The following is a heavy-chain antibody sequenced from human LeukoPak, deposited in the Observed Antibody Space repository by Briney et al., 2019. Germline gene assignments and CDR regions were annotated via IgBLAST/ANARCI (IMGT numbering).Heavy chain of an antibody. V-gene: IGHV3-23*01. CDR2: ISGSGGST. D-gene: IGHD3-22*01. CDR3: AKDQERYYYDSSGYHAAFDI. Sequence: GGSLRLSCAASGFTFSSYAMSWVRQAPGKGLEWVSAISGSGGSTYYADSVKGRFTISRDNSKNTLYLQMNSLRAEDTAVYYCAKDQERYYYDSSGYHAAFDIWGQGTMVTVSS. CDR1: GFTFSSYA. J-gene: IGHJ3*02.